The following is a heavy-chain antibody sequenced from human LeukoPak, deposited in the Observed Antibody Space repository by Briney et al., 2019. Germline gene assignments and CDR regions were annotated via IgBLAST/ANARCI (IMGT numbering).Heavy chain of an antibody. CDR3: ARGLYGGGLSYKGTDF. Sequence: SETLSLTCTVSGGSISSGDYYWTWIRQHPGKGLEWIGYIYYSGSTYYNPSLRSRVTMSVDTSENQFSLKLRSVTASDTGVYFCARGLYGGGLSYKGTDFWGQGTLVTVSS. V-gene: IGHV4-31*03. CDR1: GGSISSGDYY. D-gene: IGHD4-23*01. CDR2: IYYSGST. J-gene: IGHJ4*02.